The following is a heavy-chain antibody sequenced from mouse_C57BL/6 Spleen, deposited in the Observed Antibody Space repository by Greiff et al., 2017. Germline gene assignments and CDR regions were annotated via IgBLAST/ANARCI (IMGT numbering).Heavy chain of an antibody. J-gene: IGHJ1*03. Sequence: EVQLQQSGAELVRPGASVKLSCTASGFNIKDDYMHWVKQRPEQGLAWIGWIDPETGDTEYASQFQGKATITADTSSNTAYLQLSSLTSEDTAFYYCTTYYGSRRIWYFDVWGTGTTVTGSS. V-gene: IGHV14-4*01. D-gene: IGHD1-1*01. CDR3: TTYYGSRRIWYFDV. CDR1: GFNIKDDY. CDR2: IDPETGDT.